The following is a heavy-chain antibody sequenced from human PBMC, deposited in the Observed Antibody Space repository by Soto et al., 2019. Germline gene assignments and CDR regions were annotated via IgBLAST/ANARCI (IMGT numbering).Heavy chain of an antibody. D-gene: IGHD6-13*01. CDR1: GYTFTSYG. CDR2: ISAYNGNT. J-gene: IGHJ4*02. V-gene: IGHV1-18*01. Sequence: QVQLVQSGAEVKKPGASVKVSCKASGYTFTSYGISWVRQAPGQGLEWMGWISAYNGNTNYAQKPPARVTMTTATSTSTAYMELRSLSSDDTAVYYCARESSSSCHDYWGQGTLVTVSS. CDR3: ARESSSSCHDY.